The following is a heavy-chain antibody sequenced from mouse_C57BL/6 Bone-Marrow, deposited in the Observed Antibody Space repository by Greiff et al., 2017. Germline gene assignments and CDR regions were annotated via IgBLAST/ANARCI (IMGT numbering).Heavy chain of an antibody. D-gene: IGHD1-1*01. V-gene: IGHV14-4*01. J-gene: IGHJ2*01. CDR1: GFNIKDDY. Sequence: VQLKQSGAELVRPGASVKLSCTASGFNIKDDYMHWVKQRPEQGLEWIGWIDPENGDTEYASKFQGKATITADTSSNTAYLQLSSLTSEDTAVYYCTTDTTVEGDYGGQGTTLTVSS. CDR3: TTDTTVEGDY. CDR2: IDPENGDT.